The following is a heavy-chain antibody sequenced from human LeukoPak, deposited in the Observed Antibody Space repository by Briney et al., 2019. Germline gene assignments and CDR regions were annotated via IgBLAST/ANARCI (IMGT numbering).Heavy chain of an antibody. CDR1: GFTFSSYG. J-gene: IGHJ4*02. D-gene: IGHD3-10*01. CDR2: IGGRDGST. Sequence: GGSLRLSCAASGFTFSSYGMSWARQAPGKGLEWVSAIGGRDGSTYYADSVKGRFTISRDNSKNTLYVQMNSLRAEDTAVYYCAKGHYYGSGSLDYWGQGTLVTVSS. V-gene: IGHV3-23*01. CDR3: AKGHYYGSGSLDY.